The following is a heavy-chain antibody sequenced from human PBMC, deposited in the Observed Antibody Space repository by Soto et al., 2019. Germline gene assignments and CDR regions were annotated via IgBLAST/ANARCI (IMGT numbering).Heavy chain of an antibody. CDR1: GFTFSSYA. V-gene: IGHV3-30-3*02. CDR2: ISHDANNT. J-gene: IGHJ3*01. D-gene: IGHD3-10*01. Sequence: PGGSLRLSCAASGFTFSSYAMHWVRQAPGKGLECVAFISHDANNTYYADSVKGRFTISRDNSKNTLYLQMNSLRAEDTAVYYCAKPQFGNRDAFDVWGQGTMVTVS. CDR3: AKPQFGNRDAFDV.